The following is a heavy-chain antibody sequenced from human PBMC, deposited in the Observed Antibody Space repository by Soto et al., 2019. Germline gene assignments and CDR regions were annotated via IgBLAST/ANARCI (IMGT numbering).Heavy chain of an antibody. J-gene: IGHJ4*02. V-gene: IGHV4-39*01. CDR1: GGSMSSSSYY. CDR3: SRRESYDILTGYYYFDY. Sequence: SETLSLTCTVSGGSMSSSSYYWSWIRQPPGKGLEWIGSMFYSGSTYYNPSLKSRVTISVDTSRNQFSLKLSSVTAADTAVYYCSRRESYDILTGYYYFDYWGQGTMVTVSS. CDR2: MFYSGST. D-gene: IGHD3-9*01.